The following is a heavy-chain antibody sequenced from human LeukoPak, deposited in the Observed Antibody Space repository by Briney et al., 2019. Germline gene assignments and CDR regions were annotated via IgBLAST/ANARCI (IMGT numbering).Heavy chain of an antibody. D-gene: IGHD3-10*01. J-gene: IGHJ4*02. V-gene: IGHV4-38-2*02. Sequence: SETLSLTCAVSGYSISSGYYWGWIRHPPRKGLEWIGSIYHSGSTYYNPSLKSRVTISVDTSKNQFSLKLSSVTAADTAVYYWARDSSHSRITMVRGVMGRRYDYWGQGTLVTVSS. CDR2: IYHSGST. CDR3: ARDSSHSRITMVRGVMGRRYDY. CDR1: GYSISSGYY.